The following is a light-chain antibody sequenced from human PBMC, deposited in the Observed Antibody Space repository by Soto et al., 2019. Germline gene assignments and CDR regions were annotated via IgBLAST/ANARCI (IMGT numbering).Light chain of an antibody. CDR1: QDVSTN. CDR2: GAS. Sequence: ETVMTQSPDTLSVSPGESATLSCRASQDVSTNLAWFHQKPGQTPRLVLYGASKRATGIPARFSGSGSGRHFTLTISSLQAEDVAVYYCQRYYSAPQTFGQGTKVEIK. J-gene: IGKJ1*01. CDR3: QRYYSAPQT. V-gene: IGKV3-15*01.